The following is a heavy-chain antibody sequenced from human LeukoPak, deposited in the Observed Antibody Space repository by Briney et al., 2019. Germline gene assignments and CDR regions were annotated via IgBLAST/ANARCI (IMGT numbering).Heavy chain of an antibody. CDR1: GFTFSSYV. Sequence: GGSLRLSCAASGFTFSSYVMNWVRQAPGKGLEWVSYISSSSSTIYYADSVKGRVTISRDNAKNSLYLQMNSLRAEDTAVYYCARGLGYCSGGSCLPFDYWGQGTLVTVSS. CDR3: ARGLGYCSGGSCLPFDY. V-gene: IGHV3-48*01. J-gene: IGHJ4*02. CDR2: ISSSSSTI. D-gene: IGHD2-15*01.